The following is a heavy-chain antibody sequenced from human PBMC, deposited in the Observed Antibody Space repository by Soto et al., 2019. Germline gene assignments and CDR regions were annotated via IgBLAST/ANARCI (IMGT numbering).Heavy chain of an antibody. Sequence: PGGSLRLSCAASGFTFSSYAMSWVRQAPGKGLEWVSAISGSGGSTYYADSVKGRFTISRDNSKNTLYLQMNSLRAEDTAVYYCAKDPNSSGWYFAFDYWGQGTLVTVSS. V-gene: IGHV3-23*01. D-gene: IGHD6-19*01. J-gene: IGHJ4*02. CDR3: AKDPNSSGWYFAFDY. CDR1: GFTFSSYA. CDR2: ISGSGGST.